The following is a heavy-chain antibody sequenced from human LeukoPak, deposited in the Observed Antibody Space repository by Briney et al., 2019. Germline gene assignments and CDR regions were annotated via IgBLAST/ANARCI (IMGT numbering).Heavy chain of an antibody. J-gene: IGHJ6*02. CDR2: INPNSGGT. Sequence: GASVKVSCTASGYTFTGYYMHWVRQAPGQGLEWMGRINPNSGGTNYGRVTMTRDTSISTAYMELSRLRSDDTAVYYCARTTGYSSGWYPNPVPNYYYYGMDVWGQGTTVTVSS. CDR3: ARTTGYSSGWYPNPVPNYYYYGMDV. CDR1: GYTFTGYY. D-gene: IGHD6-19*01. V-gene: IGHV1-2*06.